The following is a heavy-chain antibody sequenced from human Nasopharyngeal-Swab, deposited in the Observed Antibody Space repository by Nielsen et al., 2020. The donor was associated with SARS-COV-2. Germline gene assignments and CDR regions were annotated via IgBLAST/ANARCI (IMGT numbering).Heavy chain of an antibody. Sequence: SETLSLTCTVSGAFISGHHWSWIRQPPGKGLEWIGYVSYSGITNYNPSLNSRVTISADSSKNQFSLELGSVTAADTAVSYCAREEYYYDSSGNYYRAFDNWGQGTLVSVST. CDR1: GAFISGHH. D-gene: IGHD3-22*01. V-gene: IGHV4-59*11. CDR3: AREEYYYDSSGNYYRAFDN. J-gene: IGHJ4*02. CDR2: VSYSGIT.